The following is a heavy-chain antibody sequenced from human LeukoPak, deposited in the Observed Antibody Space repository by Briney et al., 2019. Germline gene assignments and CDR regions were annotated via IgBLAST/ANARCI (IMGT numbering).Heavy chain of an antibody. CDR1: GFTFNSYW. J-gene: IGHJ4*02. Sequence: PGGSLRLSCAASGFTFNSYWMHWVRQAPGKGLGWVSRINSDGSSTSHADSVRGRFSTSRDSAKNTLYLQMNSLRAEDTAVYYCARGTTVTKDYWGQGTLVTVSS. D-gene: IGHD4-17*01. CDR2: INSDGSST. V-gene: IGHV3-74*01. CDR3: ARGTTVTKDY.